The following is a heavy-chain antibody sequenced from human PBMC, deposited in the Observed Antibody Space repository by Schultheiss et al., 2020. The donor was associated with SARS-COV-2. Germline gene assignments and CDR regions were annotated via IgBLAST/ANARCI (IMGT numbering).Heavy chain of an antibody. D-gene: IGHD3-10*01. Sequence: GGSLRLSCAASGFTFSSYSMNWVRQAPGKGLEWVSSISSSSSYIYYADSVKGRFTISRDNAKNSLYLQMNSLRAEDTAVYYCTKDRMQFSTYYYPSGSFDNWGQGTLVTVSS. J-gene: IGHJ4*02. CDR3: TKDRMQFSTYYYPSGSFDN. CDR1: GFTFSSYS. CDR2: ISSSSSYI. V-gene: IGHV3-21*01.